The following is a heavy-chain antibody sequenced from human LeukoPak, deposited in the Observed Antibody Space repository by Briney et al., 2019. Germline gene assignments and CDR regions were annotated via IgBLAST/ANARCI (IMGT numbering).Heavy chain of an antibody. CDR3: ARGGGIGGGHFDY. CDR2: IYYSGST. Sequence: SETLSLTCTVSGGSISSYYWSWIRQPPGKGLEWIGYIYYSGSTNYNPSLKSRVTISVDTSKNQFSLKLSSVTAADTAMYYCARGGGIGGGHFDYWGQGTLVTVSS. D-gene: IGHD3-10*01. CDR1: GGSISSYY. V-gene: IGHV4-59*01. J-gene: IGHJ4*02.